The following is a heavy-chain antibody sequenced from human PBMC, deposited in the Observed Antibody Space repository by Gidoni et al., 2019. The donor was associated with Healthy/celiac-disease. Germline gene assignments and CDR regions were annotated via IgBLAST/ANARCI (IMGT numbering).Heavy chain of an antibody. CDR2: IRSKAYGGTT. Sequence: EVQLVESGGGLVKPGRSLRLSCTASGFTFGDYAMSWFRQAPGKGLEWVGFIRSKAYGGTTEYAASVKGRFTISRDDSKSIAYLQMNSLKTEDTAVYYCTRTNRWLGNPGAFDYWGQGTLVTVSS. D-gene: IGHD6-19*01. V-gene: IGHV3-49*05. J-gene: IGHJ4*02. CDR3: TRTNRWLGNPGAFDY. CDR1: GFTFGDYA.